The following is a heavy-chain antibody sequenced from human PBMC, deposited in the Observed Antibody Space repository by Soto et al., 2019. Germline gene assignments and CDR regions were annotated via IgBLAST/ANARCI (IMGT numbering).Heavy chain of an antibody. CDR1: GGSVSSSTYY. Sequence: PSETLSLTCTVSGGSVSSSTYYWTWIRQPPGKGLEWIGFMYYGGSTNYNPSLMSRVSISVDTSKNQFSLNLKSVTAADTAVYYCARLFGKYGSGSSKGYWGQGTLVTVSS. CDR2: MYYGGST. CDR3: ARLFGKYGSGSSKGY. V-gene: IGHV4-61*01. J-gene: IGHJ4*02. D-gene: IGHD3-10*01.